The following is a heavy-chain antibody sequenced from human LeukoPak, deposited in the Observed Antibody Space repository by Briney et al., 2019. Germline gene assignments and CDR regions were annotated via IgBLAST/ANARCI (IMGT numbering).Heavy chain of an antibody. J-gene: IGHJ4*02. Sequence: SETLSLTCTVSGGSISSYYWSWIRQPPGKGLEWIGYIYYSGSTNYNPSLKSRVTISVDTSKNQFPLKLSSVTAADTAVYYCARGPTSYCSGGSCYRPIDYWGQGTLVTVSS. CDR3: ARGPTSYCSGGSCYRPIDY. CDR2: IYYSGST. CDR1: GGSISSYY. V-gene: IGHV4-59*01. D-gene: IGHD2-15*01.